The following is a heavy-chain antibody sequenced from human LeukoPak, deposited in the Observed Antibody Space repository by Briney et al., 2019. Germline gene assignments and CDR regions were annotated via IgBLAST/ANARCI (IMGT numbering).Heavy chain of an antibody. V-gene: IGHV3-66*01. J-gene: IGHJ4*02. D-gene: IGHD1-1*01. CDR2: IYSDGRT. Sequence: GGSLRLSCAASGFTVSSNYMSWVRQAPGKGLEWVSIIYSDGRTFYADSVKGRFTISRDNAKNTLYLQMNSLRAEDTAVYYCARDMAGTTSFDYWGQGTLVTVSS. CDR3: ARDMAGTTSFDY. CDR1: GFTVSSNY.